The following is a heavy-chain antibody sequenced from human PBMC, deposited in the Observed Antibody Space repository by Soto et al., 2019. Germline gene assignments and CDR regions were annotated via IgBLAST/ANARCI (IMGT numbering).Heavy chain of an antibody. J-gene: IGHJ4*02. CDR1: GFTFSSYE. D-gene: IGHD3-9*01. CDR2: ISSSGSTI. CDR3: ARSPGYDILTGYYRYLDY. V-gene: IGHV3-48*03. Sequence: GSLRLSCAASGFTFSSYEMNWVRQAPGKGLEWVSYISSSGSTIYYADSVKGRFTISRDNAKNSLYLQMNSLRAEDTAVYYCARSPGYDILTGYYRYLDYWGQGTLVTVSS.